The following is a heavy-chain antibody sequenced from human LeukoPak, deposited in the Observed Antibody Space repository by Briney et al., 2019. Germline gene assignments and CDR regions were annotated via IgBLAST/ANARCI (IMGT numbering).Heavy chain of an antibody. CDR2: ISYSGST. D-gene: IGHD3-10*01. CDR1: GGSVSSGNYY. V-gene: IGHV4-61*01. Sequence: SETLSLTCTVSGGSVSSGNYYWSWIRQPPGKGLEWIGYISYSGSTNFNPSLKSRVTISVDTSKNQFSLKLSSVTAADTAVYYCARGSPYGSGRPLDYWGQGTLVTVSS. CDR3: ARGSPYGSGRPLDY. J-gene: IGHJ4*02.